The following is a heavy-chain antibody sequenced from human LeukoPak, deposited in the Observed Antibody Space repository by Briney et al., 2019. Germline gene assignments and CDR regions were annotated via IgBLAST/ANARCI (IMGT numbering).Heavy chain of an antibody. J-gene: IGHJ4*02. V-gene: IGHV3-73*01. Sequence: GGSLRLSCAASGFSFSGSDIHWVRQASGKGLEWVGHIRSKANNYATESSASVKGRVTISRDESKNTAYLQMNSLKTEDTAVYYCMAAVDLGSGYWEVYWGQGTLVTVSS. D-gene: IGHD3-22*01. CDR1: GFSFSGSD. CDR3: MAAVDLGSGYWEVY. CDR2: IRSKANNYAT.